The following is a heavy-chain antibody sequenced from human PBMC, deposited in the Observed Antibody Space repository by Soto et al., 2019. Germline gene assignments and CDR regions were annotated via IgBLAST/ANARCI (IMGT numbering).Heavy chain of an antibody. Sequence: QGQLVQSGDEVKKPGASVKVSCKASGYTFTSFGISWLRQAPGQGLEWLGWISGDNGNTKYAQNVQGRFTVTTDTSTNTAYMELRSLISDDTAVYYCVRDSAWEAGGWWFDPWGPGTLLIVSS. CDR2: ISGDNGNT. J-gene: IGHJ5*02. CDR3: VRDSAWEAGGWWFDP. D-gene: IGHD1-26*01. CDR1: GYTFTSFG. V-gene: IGHV1-18*04.